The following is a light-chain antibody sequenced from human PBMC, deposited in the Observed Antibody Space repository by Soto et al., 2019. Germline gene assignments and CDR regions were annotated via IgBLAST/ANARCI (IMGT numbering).Light chain of an antibody. CDR2: DAS. CDR3: QQYDTSSYT. CDR1: HIISSSS. Sequence: ESVLTQSPGTLSLSPGERATLSCRASHIISSSSLAWYQQIPGQPPRLLIYDASIRAPGIPDRFSGSGSGTDFTLTISRLEPEDFAVYYCQQYDTSSYTFGQGTKLEIK. J-gene: IGKJ2*01. V-gene: IGKV3-20*01.